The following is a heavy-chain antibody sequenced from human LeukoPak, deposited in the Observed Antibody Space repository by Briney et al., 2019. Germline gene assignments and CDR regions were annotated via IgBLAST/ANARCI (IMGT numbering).Heavy chain of an antibody. D-gene: IGHD3-22*01. Sequence: ASVKVSCKASGYTFTSYAMNWVRQASGQGLEWMGGIIPIFGTANYAQKFQGRVTITADKSTSTAYMELSSLRSEDTAVYYCARDSSPPYYYDSSGYPMDVWGKGTTVTVSS. V-gene: IGHV1-69*06. CDR3: ARDSSPPYYYDSSGYPMDV. J-gene: IGHJ6*03. CDR2: IIPIFGTA. CDR1: GYTFTSYA.